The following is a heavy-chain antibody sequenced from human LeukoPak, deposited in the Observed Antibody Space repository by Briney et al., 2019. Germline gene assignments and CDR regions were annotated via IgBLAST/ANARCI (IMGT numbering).Heavy chain of an antibody. CDR1: GFTLSKYA. D-gene: IGHD3-3*01. Sequence: GGSLRLSCTASGFTLSKYAMNWVRQAPGKGLEWVSGIDGSGGRPPSADSVKGRFTISRDISKNTLYLQMDSLSAEDTAAYYCARGKDHDFWNPFDHWGQGTLVTVSS. J-gene: IGHJ4*02. CDR3: ARGKDHDFWNPFDH. V-gene: IGHV3-23*01. CDR2: IDGSGGRP.